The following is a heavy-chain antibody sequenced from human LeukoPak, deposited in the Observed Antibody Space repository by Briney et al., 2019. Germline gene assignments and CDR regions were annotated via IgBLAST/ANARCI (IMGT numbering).Heavy chain of an antibody. D-gene: IGHD6-13*01. V-gene: IGHV3-21*01. J-gene: IGHJ4*02. CDR2: ISSSSSYI. Sequence: GGSLRLSCAASGFTFSSYAMNWVRQAPGKGLEWVSSISSSSSYIYYADSVKGRFTISRDNAKNSLYLQMNSLRAEDTAVYYCATLIAAAADFDYWGQGTLVTVSS. CDR3: ATLIAAAADFDY. CDR1: GFTFSSYA.